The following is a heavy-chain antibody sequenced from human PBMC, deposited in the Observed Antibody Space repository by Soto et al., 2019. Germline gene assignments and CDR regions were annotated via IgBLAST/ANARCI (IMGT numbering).Heavy chain of an antibody. CDR3: ARSPGYSSGWLPQLDY. Sequence: PSETLSLTCAVYGGSFSGYYWSWIRQPPGKGLEWIGEINHSGSTNYNPSLKSRVTISVDTSKNQFSLKLSSVTAADTAVYYCARSPGYSSGWLPQLDYWGQGTLVTVTS. D-gene: IGHD6-19*01. CDR2: INHSGST. CDR1: GGSFSGYY. V-gene: IGHV4-34*01. J-gene: IGHJ4*02.